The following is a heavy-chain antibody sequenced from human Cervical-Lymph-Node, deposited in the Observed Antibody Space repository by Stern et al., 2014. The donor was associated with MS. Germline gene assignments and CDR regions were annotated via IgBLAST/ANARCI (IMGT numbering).Heavy chain of an antibody. CDR1: GDSISTYY. CDR2: IYHTGSS. D-gene: IGHD1-1*01. Sequence: QVQLEESGPGLVKPSETLSLTCTVSGDSISTYYWSWIRQPPGKGLEWIGYIYHTGSSNYNPSLKSQFTISVDTSKNQLSLKVNSVTAADTAVYYCARVRRERGWAIDTFDIWGQGTMVTVSS. CDR3: ARVRRERGWAIDTFDI. V-gene: IGHV4-59*01. J-gene: IGHJ3*02.